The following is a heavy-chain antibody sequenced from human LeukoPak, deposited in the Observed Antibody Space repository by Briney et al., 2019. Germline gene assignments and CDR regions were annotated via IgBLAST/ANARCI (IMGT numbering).Heavy chain of an antibody. J-gene: IGHJ4*02. V-gene: IGHV3-30*03. Sequence: GGSLRLSCAASGFTFSSQPMHWVRQTPGKGLEWGALISFDGKNKFYGDSVIGRFTISRDNTKNTLFLQMNSLRAEDMGVYYCVRPMTTTRNFEHWGQGTLVTVSS. D-gene: IGHD1-1*01. CDR1: GFTFSSQP. CDR3: VRPMTTTRNFEH. CDR2: ISFDGKNK.